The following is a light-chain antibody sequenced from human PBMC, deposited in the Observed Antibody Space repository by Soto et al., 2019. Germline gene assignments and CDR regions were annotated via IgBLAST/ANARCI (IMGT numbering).Light chain of an antibody. J-gene: IGKJ1*01. Sequence: DIKMTQSPSTLSASVGDRVTITCRAGQSISSWLAWYQQKPGKAPKLLIYDASSLESGVPSRFSGSGSGTEFTLTISSLQPDDFATYYCQQYNSYSPTFGQGTKVDIK. V-gene: IGKV1-5*01. CDR2: DAS. CDR3: QQYNSYSPT. CDR1: QSISSW.